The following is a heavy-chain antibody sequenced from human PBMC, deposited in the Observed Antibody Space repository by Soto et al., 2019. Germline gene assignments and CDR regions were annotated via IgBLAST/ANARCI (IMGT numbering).Heavy chain of an antibody. D-gene: IGHD6-19*01. V-gene: IGHV3-74*01. Sequence: GGSLRLSCAASGFTFSSYWMHWVRQTPGKGLVWVSRIDNAGSGTTYADSVKGRFTISRDNAKNTLYLQMNSLRAEDTAVYYCARDQTVAGPTTFDYCGQGTLVTGS. CDR1: GFTFSSYW. J-gene: IGHJ4*02. CDR3: ARDQTVAGPTTFDY. CDR2: IDNAGSGT.